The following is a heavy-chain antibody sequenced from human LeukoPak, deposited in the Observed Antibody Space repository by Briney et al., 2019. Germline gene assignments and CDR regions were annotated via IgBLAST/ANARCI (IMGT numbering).Heavy chain of an antibody. Sequence: SETLSLTCAVYGASFSGYYWSWIREPPGKGLEWIGEINHSGSTNYNPSLKSRVTISVDTSKNQFSLKLSSVTAADTAVYYCARDSSSSWYLRDYYYYMDVWGKGTTVTISS. D-gene: IGHD6-13*01. V-gene: IGHV4-34*01. CDR2: INHSGST. J-gene: IGHJ6*03. CDR1: GASFSGYY. CDR3: ARDSSSSWYLRDYYYYMDV.